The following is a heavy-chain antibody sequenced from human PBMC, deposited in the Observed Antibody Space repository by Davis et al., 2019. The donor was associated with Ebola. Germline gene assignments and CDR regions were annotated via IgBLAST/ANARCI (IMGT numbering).Heavy chain of an antibody. D-gene: IGHD3-3*01. CDR2: IKLDGSET. CDR1: GFTFSSHW. V-gene: IGHV3-7*03. CDR3: ARERSGPLDY. Sequence: GESLKISCAASGFTFSSHWMTWVRQAPGKGLEWVANIKLDGSETHYVDSVKGRFTISRDNAKNSLYLQMNSLRAEDTAVYCCARERSGPLDYWGQGTLVTVSS. J-gene: IGHJ4*02.